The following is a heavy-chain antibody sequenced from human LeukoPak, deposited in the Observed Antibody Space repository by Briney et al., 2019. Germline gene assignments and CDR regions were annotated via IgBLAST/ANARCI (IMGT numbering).Heavy chain of an antibody. D-gene: IGHD5-12*01. V-gene: IGHV4-34*01. J-gene: IGHJ4*02. CDR1: GGSFSGYY. CDR2: INHSGST. Sequence: PSETLSLTCAVYGGSFSGYYWSWIRQPPGKGLEWIGEINHSGSTNYNPSLTSRGTISVDTSKNQFSLKLSSVTAADTAFYYCARSGYDSNYFDYWGQGTLVTVSS. CDR3: ARSGYDSNYFDY.